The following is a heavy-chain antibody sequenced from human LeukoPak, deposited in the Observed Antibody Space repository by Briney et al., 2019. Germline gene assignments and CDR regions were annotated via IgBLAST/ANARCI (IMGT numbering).Heavy chain of an antibody. CDR1: GFPFRDYY. D-gene: IGHD5-18*01. J-gene: IGHJ4*02. Sequence: GGSLRLSCAASGFPFRDYYMTWIRQAPGKGLEWISYISRSGDSLYYADSVKGRFTISRDNSKNTLYLQMNSLRAEDTAVYYCAKDYGYSYGFDYWGQGTLVTVSS. CDR2: ISRSGDSL. CDR3: AKDYGYSYGFDY. V-gene: IGHV3-11*01.